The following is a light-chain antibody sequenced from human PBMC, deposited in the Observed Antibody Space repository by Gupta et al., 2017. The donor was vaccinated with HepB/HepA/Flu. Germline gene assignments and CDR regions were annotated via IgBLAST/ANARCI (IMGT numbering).Light chain of an antibody. CDR1: QSISSY. J-gene: IGKJ2*04. CDR2: AAS. V-gene: IGKV1-39*01. Sequence: DIQITQSPSSLSASVGDRVTITCRASQSISSYLNWYQQKPGKAPKLLIYAASSLQSGVPSRFSGSGSGTDFTLTICSLQPEDFATYYCQQSYSTLCSFGQGTKLEIK. CDR3: QQSYSTLCS.